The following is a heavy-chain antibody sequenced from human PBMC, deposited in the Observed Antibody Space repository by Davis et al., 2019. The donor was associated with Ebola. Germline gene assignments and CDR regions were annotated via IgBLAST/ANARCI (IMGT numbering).Heavy chain of an antibody. V-gene: IGHV3-74*01. D-gene: IGHD5-24*01. CDR3: ARRSEMATLGASGLRYYYYYMDV. Sequence: GESLKISCAASGFTFSSYWMHWVRQAPGKGLVWVSRINSDGSSTSYADSVKGRFTISRDNAKNTLYLQMNSLRAEDTAVYYCARRSEMATLGASGLRYYYYYMDVWGKGTTVTVSS. CDR2: INSDGSST. J-gene: IGHJ6*03. CDR1: GFTFSSYW.